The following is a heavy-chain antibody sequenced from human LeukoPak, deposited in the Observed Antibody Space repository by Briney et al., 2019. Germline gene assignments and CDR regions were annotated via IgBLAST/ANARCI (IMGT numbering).Heavy chain of an antibody. CDR1: GFNFGSFE. J-gene: IGHJ4*02. Sequence: PGGSLRLSCAASGFNFGSFEMNWVRQAPGKGLEWVSYISTSGRTIHYADSVKGRFTISRDNAKNSLFLQMDSLRAEDTAVYYCARDLFGALDYWGQGALVTVSS. V-gene: IGHV3-48*03. CDR3: ARDLFGALDY. CDR2: ISTSGRTI. D-gene: IGHD3-10*01.